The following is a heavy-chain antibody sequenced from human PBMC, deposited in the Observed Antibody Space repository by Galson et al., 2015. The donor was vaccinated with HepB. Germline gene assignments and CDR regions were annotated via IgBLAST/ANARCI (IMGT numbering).Heavy chain of an antibody. CDR3: ARQRLSDI. V-gene: IGHV1-46*01. CDR1: GYTFTNYY. CDR2: INPSLGTT. D-gene: IGHD2-21*02. Sequence: SVKVSCKASGYTFTNYYINWVRQAPGQGLEWMGVINPSLGTTTYAQKFQGRVTMTRDTSTSTVYMELSSLKASDTAMYYCARQRLSDIWGQGTMVTVSS. J-gene: IGHJ3*02.